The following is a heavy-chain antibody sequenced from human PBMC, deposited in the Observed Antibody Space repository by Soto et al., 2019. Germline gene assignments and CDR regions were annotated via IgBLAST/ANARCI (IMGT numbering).Heavy chain of an antibody. CDR1: GGTFSSYA. V-gene: IGHV1-69*13. D-gene: IGHD6-6*01. CDR3: AIVEGGQQLVEDYYHYGMDV. Sequence: SVKVSCKASGGTFSSYAISWVRRAPGQGLEWMGGIIPIFGTANYAQKFQGRVTITADESTSTAYMELSSLRSEDTAVYYCAIVEGGQQLVEDYYHYGMDVWGQGTTVTVSS. CDR2: IIPIFGTA. J-gene: IGHJ6*02.